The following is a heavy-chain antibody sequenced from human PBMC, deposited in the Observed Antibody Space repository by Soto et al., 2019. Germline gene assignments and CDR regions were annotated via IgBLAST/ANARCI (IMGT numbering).Heavy chain of an antibody. V-gene: IGHV2-5*01. D-gene: IGHD3-16*02. CDR2: IYWNDDK. Sequence: SGPTLVNPTQTLTLTCTFSGFSLSTSGVGVGWIRQPPGKALEWLALIYWNDDKRYSPSLKSRLTITKDTSKNQVVLTMTNMDPVDTATYYCAHKTITFGGVIVPFDYWGQGTLVTVSS. CDR3: AHKTITFGGVIVPFDY. J-gene: IGHJ4*02. CDR1: GFSLSTSGVG.